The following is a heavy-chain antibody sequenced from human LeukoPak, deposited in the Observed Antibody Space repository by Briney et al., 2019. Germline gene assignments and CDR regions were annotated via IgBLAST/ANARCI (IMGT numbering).Heavy chain of an antibody. J-gene: IGHJ5*02. Sequence: SETLSLTCAVYGGSFSGYYWSWIRQPPGKGLEWIGEINHSGGTNYNPSPKSRVTISVDTSKIQFSLKLSSVTAADTAVYYCARGGIAAAGFDPWGQGTLVTVSS. CDR3: ARGGIAAAGFDP. CDR1: GGSFSGYY. V-gene: IGHV4-34*01. D-gene: IGHD6-13*01. CDR2: INHSGGT.